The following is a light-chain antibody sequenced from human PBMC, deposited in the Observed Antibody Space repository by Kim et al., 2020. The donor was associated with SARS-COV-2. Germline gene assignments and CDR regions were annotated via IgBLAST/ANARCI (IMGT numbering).Light chain of an antibody. CDR3: SSYAGSNIWV. CDR1: SSDVGGYNY. V-gene: IGLV2-8*01. CDR2: EVS. Sequence: QSALTQPPSASGSPGQSVTISCTGTSSDVGGYNYVSWYQQHPGKAPKLMIYEVSERPSGVPDRFSGSKSGNTASLTVSGLQAEDEADYYCSSYAGSNIWVFGGGTKLTV. J-gene: IGLJ3*02.